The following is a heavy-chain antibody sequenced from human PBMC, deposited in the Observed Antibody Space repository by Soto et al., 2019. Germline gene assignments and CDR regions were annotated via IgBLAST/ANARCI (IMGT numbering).Heavy chain of an antibody. CDR3: ARDRLRGYSYGNYYYYGMDV. CDR1: GGSISSGGYY. D-gene: IGHD5-18*01. J-gene: IGHJ6*02. CDR2: IYYSGST. V-gene: IGHV4-31*03. Sequence: SETLSLTCTVSGGSISSGGYYWSWIRQHPGKGLEWIGYIYYSGSTYYNPSLKSRVTISVDTSKNQFSLKLSSVTAADTAVYYCARDRLRGYSYGNYYYYGMDVWGQGTTVTVSS.